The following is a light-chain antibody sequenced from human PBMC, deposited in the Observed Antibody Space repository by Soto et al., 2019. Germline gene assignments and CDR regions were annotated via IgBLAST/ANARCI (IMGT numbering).Light chain of an antibody. J-gene: IGKJ1*01. CDR1: QSISSS. CDR3: QQSYSTPRT. V-gene: IGKV1-39*01. Sequence: IPMPPSPSSLSASVGDRVTITCRASQSISSSFNWYQQKPGKAPKLLTYAASSLQSGVPSRFSGSGSGTDFTLTISRLQPEDFATYYRQQSYSTPRTFGHGTKVEIK. CDR2: AAS.